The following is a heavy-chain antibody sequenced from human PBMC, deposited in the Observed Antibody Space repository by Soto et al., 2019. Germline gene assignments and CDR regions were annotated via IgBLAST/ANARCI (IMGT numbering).Heavy chain of an antibody. D-gene: IGHD2-2*01. CDR3: ARDRIPVDCSSTSCYRTTYYYYYMDV. Sequence: EASVKVSCKASGGTFSSYTISWVRQAPGQGLEWMGRIIPILGIANYAQEFQGRVTITADKSTSTAYMELSSLRSEDTAVYYCARDRIPVDCSSTSCYRTTYYYYYMDVWGKGTTVTVSS. V-gene: IGHV1-69*04. CDR1: GGTFSSYT. J-gene: IGHJ6*03. CDR2: IIPILGIA.